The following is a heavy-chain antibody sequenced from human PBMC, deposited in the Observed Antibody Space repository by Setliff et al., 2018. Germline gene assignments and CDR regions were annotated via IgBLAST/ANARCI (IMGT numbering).Heavy chain of an antibody. CDR1: GFTFSTYS. V-gene: IGHV3-48*01. Sequence: GSLRLSCAVSGFTFSTYSMNWVRQAPGKGLEWVSYISSSSGLIYYADSVKGRFTISRDEAKNSLYLQMNSLRTEDTAVYYCARSAVAVPGQFYFDNWGQGTQVTVSS. J-gene: IGHJ4*02. CDR2: ISSSSGLI. D-gene: IGHD6-19*01. CDR3: ARSAVAVPGQFYFDN.